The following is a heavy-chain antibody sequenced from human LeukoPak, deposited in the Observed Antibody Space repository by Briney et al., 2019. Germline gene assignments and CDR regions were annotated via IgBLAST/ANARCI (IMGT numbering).Heavy chain of an antibody. Sequence: SVKVSCKASGGTFSSYAISWVRQAPGQGLEWMGRIIPIFGTANYAQKFQGRVTITTDESTSTAYMELSSLRSEDAAVYYCAREIVGATGGYFDYWGQGTLVTVSS. CDR1: GGTFSSYA. J-gene: IGHJ4*02. CDR3: AREIVGATGGYFDY. V-gene: IGHV1-69*05. D-gene: IGHD1-26*01. CDR2: IIPIFGTA.